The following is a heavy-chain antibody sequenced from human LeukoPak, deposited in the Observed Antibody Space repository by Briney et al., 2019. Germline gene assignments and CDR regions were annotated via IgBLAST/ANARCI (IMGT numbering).Heavy chain of an antibody. Sequence: GESLRLSCAASGFTFSTYWMSWVRQAPGKGLEWEANIKPDGNHKYYADSLKGRFTISRDNNKNSLYLQMNGLRTDDTGLYYCVKGRRRGYAYGTLESWGQGALVTVSS. J-gene: IGHJ4*02. D-gene: IGHD5-18*01. V-gene: IGHV3-7*03. CDR3: VKGRRRGYAYGTLES. CDR1: GFTFSTYW. CDR2: IKPDGNHK.